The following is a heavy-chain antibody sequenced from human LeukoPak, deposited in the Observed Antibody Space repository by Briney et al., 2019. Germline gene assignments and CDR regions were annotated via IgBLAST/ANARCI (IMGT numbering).Heavy chain of an antibody. J-gene: IGHJ4*02. V-gene: IGHV3-33*01. CDR3: AREPYCSSTSCYYFDY. CDR1: GLTFSSYG. Sequence: GGSLRLSCAASGLTFSSYGMHWVRQAPGKGLEWVAVIWYDGSNKYYADSVKGRFTISRDNSKNTQYLQMNSLRAEDTAVYYCAREPYCSSTSCYYFDYWGQGTLVTVSS. CDR2: IWYDGSNK. D-gene: IGHD2-2*01.